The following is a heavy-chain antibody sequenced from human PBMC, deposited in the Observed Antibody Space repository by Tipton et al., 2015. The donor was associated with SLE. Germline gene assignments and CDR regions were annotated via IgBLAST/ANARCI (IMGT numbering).Heavy chain of an antibody. D-gene: IGHD7-27*01. V-gene: IGHV4-59*11. J-gene: IGHJ4*02. CDR2: IYFTGST. CDR1: GGSISSHY. CDR3: ATLGPWDY. Sequence: TLSLTCTVSGGSISSHYWSWIRQPPGKGLEWIGYIYFTGSTNYNPSLKSRVTISVDMSKNQFSLKLSSVTAADTAVYYCATLGPWDYWGQGTLVTVSS.